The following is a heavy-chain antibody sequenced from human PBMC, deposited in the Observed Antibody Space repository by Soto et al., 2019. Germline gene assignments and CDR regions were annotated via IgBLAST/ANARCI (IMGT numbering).Heavy chain of an antibody. Sequence: SETLSLTCTVSGGSISSGDYYWSWIRQPPGKGLEWIGYIYYSGSTYYNPSLKSRVTISVDTSKNQFSLKLSSVTAADTAVYYCARAVRGPRPLKWFDPRGQGTLVTGSS. CDR2: IYYSGST. V-gene: IGHV4-30-4*01. CDR1: GGSISSGDYY. J-gene: IGHJ5*02. CDR3: ARAVRGPRPLKWFDP.